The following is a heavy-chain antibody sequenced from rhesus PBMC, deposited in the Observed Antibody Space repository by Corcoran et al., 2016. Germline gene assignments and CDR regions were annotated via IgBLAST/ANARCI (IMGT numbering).Heavy chain of an antibody. D-gene: IGHD6-31*01. J-gene: IGHJ4*01. V-gene: IGHV1-156*01. CDR1: GYTFTELS. CDR2: VDTVTDKN. CDR3: ARGGYSSGWYYFDY. Sequence: EVQLVQSGAEVKKPGASVKVSCKVSGYTFTELSMPWVRQAPGKGVEWVGGVDTVTDKNIHAEKFTGKVTMTEDTSTDTAYMELSSLRSEDTAVYYCARGGYSSGWYYFDYWGQGVLVTVSS.